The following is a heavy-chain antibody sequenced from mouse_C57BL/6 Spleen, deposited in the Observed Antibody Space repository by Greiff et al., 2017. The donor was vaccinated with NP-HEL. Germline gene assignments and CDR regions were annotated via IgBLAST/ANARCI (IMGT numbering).Heavy chain of an antibody. CDR3: ARGTDYPFAY. CDR1: GYSFTGYY. D-gene: IGHD2-4*01. Sequence: EVQLQQSGPELVKPGASVKISCKASGYSFTGYYMNWVKQSPEKSLEWIGEINPSTGGTTYNQKFKAKATLTVDKSSSTAYMQLKSLTSEDSAVYYCARGTDYPFAYWGQGTLVTVSA. CDR2: INPSTGGT. V-gene: IGHV1-42*01. J-gene: IGHJ3*01.